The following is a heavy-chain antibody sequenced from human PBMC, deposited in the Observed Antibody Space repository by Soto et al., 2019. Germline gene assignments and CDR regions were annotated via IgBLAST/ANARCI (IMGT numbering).Heavy chain of an antibody. CDR2: INHSGST. CDR3: ARGQGGSGSYYIDY. V-gene: IGHV4-34*01. Sequence: SETLSLTCAVYGGSFSGYYWSWIRQPPGKGLEWIGEINHSGSTNYNPSLKSRVTISVDTSKNQFSLKLSSVTAADTAVYYCARGQGGSGSYYIDYWGQGTLVTVSS. J-gene: IGHJ4*02. CDR1: GGSFSGYY. D-gene: IGHD3-10*01.